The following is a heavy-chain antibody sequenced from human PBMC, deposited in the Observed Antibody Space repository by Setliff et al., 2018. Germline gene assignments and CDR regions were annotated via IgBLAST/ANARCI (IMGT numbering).Heavy chain of an antibody. CDR1: GGSFSGYY. J-gene: IGHJ3*02. D-gene: IGHD5-12*01. CDR2: INHSGST. CDR3: TRGPDGYTYQGAFDI. Sequence: SETLSLTCAVYGGSFSGYYWSWIRQPPGKGLEWIGEINHSGSTNYDPSLKSRVTISVDTSKNQFSLKLSSVTAADTAVYYCTRGPDGYTYQGAFDIWGQGTMVTVSS. V-gene: IGHV4-34*01.